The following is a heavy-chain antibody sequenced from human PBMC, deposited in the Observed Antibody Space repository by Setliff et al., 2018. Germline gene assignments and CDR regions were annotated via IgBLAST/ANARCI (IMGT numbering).Heavy chain of an antibody. CDR3: ARINFYVSSGYYYAPDY. J-gene: IGHJ4*02. V-gene: IGHV1-18*01. D-gene: IGHD3-22*01. Sequence: ASVKVSCKASGYTFNNYGITWVRQAPGQGLEWMGWINNYSFKTTYPRKFLDRVTMTTDTSATTAYMELKNLRSDDTAVYYCARINFYVSSGYYYAPDYWGPGTLVTVSS. CDR1: GYTFNNYG. CDR2: INNYSFKT.